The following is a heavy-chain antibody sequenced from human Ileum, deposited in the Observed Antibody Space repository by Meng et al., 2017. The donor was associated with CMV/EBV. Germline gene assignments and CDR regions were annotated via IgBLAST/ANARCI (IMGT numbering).Heavy chain of an antibody. J-gene: IGHJ4*02. CDR2: INPKNGDT. D-gene: IGHD1-20*01. CDR1: GYTFTGYY. V-gene: IGHV1-2*02. Sequence: ASVKVSCKASGYTFTGYYMHWVRQAPGQGLEWMGWINPKNGDTNYAQKLHGRVIMTRDTSISTVYMELSSLRSDDTAVYWCARDVGSDGGYLWNDGSFDYWGQGTLVTVSS. CDR3: ARDVGSDGGYLWNDGSFDY.